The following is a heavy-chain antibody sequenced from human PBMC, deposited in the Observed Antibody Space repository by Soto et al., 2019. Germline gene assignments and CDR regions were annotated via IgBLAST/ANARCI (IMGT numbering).Heavy chain of an antibody. CDR1: GFSLSTSGVG. V-gene: IGHV2-5*02. D-gene: IGHD7-27*01. Sequence: SGPTLVNPTQTLTLTCTFSGFSLSTSGVGVGWIRQPPGKALEWLALIYWDDDKRYSPSLKSRLTITKDTSKNQVVLTMTNMDPVDTATYYCAHRPPRGFNSITGDTYYFDYWGQGTLVTVSS. CDR2: IYWDDDK. CDR3: AHRPPRGFNSITGDTYYFDY. J-gene: IGHJ4*02.